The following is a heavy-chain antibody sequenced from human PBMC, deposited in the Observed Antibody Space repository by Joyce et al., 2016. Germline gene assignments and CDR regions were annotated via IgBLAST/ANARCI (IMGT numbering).Heavy chain of an antibody. D-gene: IGHD4-17*01. Sequence: EVQLLDSGGGLVQPGGSLRLSCAAPGFTVSSYAMCWVRQAPGKGLEWVSAISGSGDSTYYADSLKGRCTISRDNSKNTLYLQMNGLRAEDTAVYYCAKDDDYGDPSVDYWGQGTLVTVSS. CDR3: AKDDDYGDPSVDY. V-gene: IGHV3-23*01. CDR1: GFTVSSYA. CDR2: ISGSGDST. J-gene: IGHJ4*02.